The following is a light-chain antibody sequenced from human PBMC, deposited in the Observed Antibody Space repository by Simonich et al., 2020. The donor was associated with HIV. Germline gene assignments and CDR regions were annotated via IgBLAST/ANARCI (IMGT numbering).Light chain of an antibody. J-gene: IGLJ3*02. CDR1: SDDVGSYNI. CDR3: SSYTSSSTLV. V-gene: IGLV2-14*02. CDR2: DVI. Sequence: QSALTQPASVSGSPGQSITISCTGTSDDVGSYNIVSWYQQHPGKDPKLMIYDVIKRPSGVSNRFAGSKSGNTASLTISGLQAEDEADYYCSSYTSSSTLVFGGGTKLTVL.